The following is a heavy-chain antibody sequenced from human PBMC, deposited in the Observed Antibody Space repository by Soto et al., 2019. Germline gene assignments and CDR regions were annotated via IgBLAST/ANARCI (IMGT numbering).Heavy chain of an antibody. CDR2: VYYSGNT. Sequence: SETLSLTCTASGGSISSSNYYWGWIRQPPGKGLDWIGSVYYSGNTYYNPSLKSRVTISVDTSKNQFSLNLSSMTAADTAVYYCARLERNSNYAEYYFDYWGQGTLVTVSS. CDR3: ARLERNSNYAEYYFDY. V-gene: IGHV4-39*01. J-gene: IGHJ4*02. D-gene: IGHD4-4*01. CDR1: GGSISSSNYY.